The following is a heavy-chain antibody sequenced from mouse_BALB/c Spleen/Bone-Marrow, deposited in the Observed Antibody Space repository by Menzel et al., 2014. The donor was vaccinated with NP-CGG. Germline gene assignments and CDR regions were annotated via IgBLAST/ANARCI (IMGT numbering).Heavy chain of an antibody. CDR1: GYTFTSYV. V-gene: IGHV1-14*01. D-gene: IGHD1-1*01. Sequence: EVQLQQSGPQLVKPGASVKMSCKASGYTFTSYVMHWVKQKPGQGLEWIGYINPYNDGTKYNEKFKGKATLTSDKSSSTAYMELSILTSEDSAVYYCARPYYYGSSGDSWFAYWGQGTLVTVSA. CDR3: ARPYYYGSSGDSWFAY. J-gene: IGHJ3*01. CDR2: INPYNDGT.